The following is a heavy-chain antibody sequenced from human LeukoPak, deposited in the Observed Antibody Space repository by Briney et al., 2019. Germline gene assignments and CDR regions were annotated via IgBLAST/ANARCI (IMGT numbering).Heavy chain of an antibody. D-gene: IGHD6-6*01. CDR2: IYTSGTT. CDR1: GDSVNNYY. CDR3: ARGVPLGS. J-gene: IGHJ4*02. Sequence: SETLSLTCTVSGDSVNNYYWSWIRQPAGKGLEWIGRIYTSGTTDYNPSLKSRVSLSLDTSNNQFSLKLKSVTAADTAVYYCARGVPLGSWGQGTLVTVST. V-gene: IGHV4-4*07.